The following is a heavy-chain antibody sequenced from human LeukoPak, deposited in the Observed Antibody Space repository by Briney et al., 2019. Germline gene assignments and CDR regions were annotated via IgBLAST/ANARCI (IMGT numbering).Heavy chain of an antibody. CDR3: AKDISAVAGPFDY. CDR1: GFTFSSYA. D-gene: IGHD6-19*01. Sequence: PGGSLRLSCAASGFTFSSYAMSWVRQAPGKGLEWVSGISWNSGSIGYADSVKGRFTISRDNAKNSLYLQMNSLRAEDMALYYCAKDISAVAGPFDYWGQGTLVTVSS. V-gene: IGHV3-9*03. CDR2: ISWNSGSI. J-gene: IGHJ4*02.